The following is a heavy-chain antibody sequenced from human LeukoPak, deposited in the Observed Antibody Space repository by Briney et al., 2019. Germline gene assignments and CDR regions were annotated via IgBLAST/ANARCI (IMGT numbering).Heavy chain of an antibody. CDR1: GGSFSDYY. Sequence: PSETLSLTCAVYGGSFSDYYWNWIPHPPGKGLWWRWEINHAVSTNYNPSLKRPVTLSADTSKKQLSLNLSPVTAADTAVYYCARVGCSGGTCYSRDFDFWGQGTLVTVSS. CDR2: INHAVST. J-gene: IGHJ4*02. D-gene: IGHD2-15*01. V-gene: IGHV4-34*01. CDR3: ARVGCSGGTCYSRDFDF.